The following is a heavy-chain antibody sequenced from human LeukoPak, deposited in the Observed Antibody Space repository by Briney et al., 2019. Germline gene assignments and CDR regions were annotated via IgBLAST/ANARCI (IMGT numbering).Heavy chain of an antibody. V-gene: IGHV3-21*01. Sequence: GGSLRLSCAASGFTFSSYSMNWVRQAPGKGLEWVSSISSSSSYIYYADSVTGRFTISRDNAKNSLYLQRNSLRAEDTAVYYCARRLGYCSSTSCTNYYYYGMDVWGQGTTVTVSS. CDR3: ARRLGYCSSTSCTNYYYYGMDV. CDR2: ISSSSSYI. CDR1: GFTFSSYS. D-gene: IGHD2-2*01. J-gene: IGHJ6*02.